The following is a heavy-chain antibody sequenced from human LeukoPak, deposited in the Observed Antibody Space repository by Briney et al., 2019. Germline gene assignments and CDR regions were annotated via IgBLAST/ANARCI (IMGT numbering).Heavy chain of an antibody. D-gene: IGHD5-24*01. CDR1: GGSISSYY. CDR3: ARAQIEMATIFDAFDI. V-gene: IGHV4-59*01. CDR2: IYYSGST. J-gene: IGHJ3*02. Sequence: SETLSLTCTVSGGSISSYYWSWTRQPPGKGLEWIGYIYYSGSTNYNPSLKSRVTISVDTSKNQFSLKLSSVTAADTAVYYCARAQIEMATIFDAFDIWGQGTMVTVSS.